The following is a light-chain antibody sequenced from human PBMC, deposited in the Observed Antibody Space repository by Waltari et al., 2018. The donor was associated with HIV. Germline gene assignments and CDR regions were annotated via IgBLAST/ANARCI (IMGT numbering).Light chain of an antibody. CDR2: DSD. V-gene: IGLV1-51*01. Sequence: QSVLTQPPSVSAAPGQKVTIACSGRNSNIGNTYLSWYQQLPGTAPKLLIYDSDKRPSGIPDRFSGSKSGTSATLGITGLQTGDGANYYCVTWDTRLRAVVFGGGTKLTVL. J-gene: IGLJ3*02. CDR1: NSNIGNTY. CDR3: VTWDTRLRAVV.